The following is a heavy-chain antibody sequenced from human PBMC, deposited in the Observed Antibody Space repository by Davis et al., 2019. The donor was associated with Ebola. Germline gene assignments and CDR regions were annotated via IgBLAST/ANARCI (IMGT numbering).Heavy chain of an antibody. J-gene: IGHJ6*02. CDR3: ARVDTAAVYYYGMDV. V-gene: IGHV4-30-2*01. Sequence: LRLSCAVSGGSISSGGYSWSWIRQPPGKGLEWIGYIYHSGSTYYNPSLKSRVTISVDRSKNQFSLKLSSVTAADTAVYYCARVDTAAVYYYGMDVWGQGTTVTVSS. D-gene: IGHD5-18*01. CDR2: IYHSGST. CDR1: GGSISSGGYS.